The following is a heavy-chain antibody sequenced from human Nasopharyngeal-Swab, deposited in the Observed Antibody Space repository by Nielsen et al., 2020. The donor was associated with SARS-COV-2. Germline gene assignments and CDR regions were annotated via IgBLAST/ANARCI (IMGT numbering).Heavy chain of an antibody. CDR1: GFTFSSYE. V-gene: IGHV3-48*03. CDR2: ISSSGSTI. CDR3: ARVLPHFDY. D-gene: IGHD4/OR15-4a*01. J-gene: IGHJ4*02. Sequence: GGSLRLSCAASGFTFSSYEMNWVRQAPGKGLEWVSYISSSGSTIYYADSVKGRFTISRDNAKNSPYLQMNSLRAEDTAVYYCARVLPHFDYWGQGTLVTVSS.